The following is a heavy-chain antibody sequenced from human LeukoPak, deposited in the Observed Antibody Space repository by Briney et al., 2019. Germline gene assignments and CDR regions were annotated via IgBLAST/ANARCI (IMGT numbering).Heavy chain of an antibody. V-gene: IGHV3-7*01. Sequence: GGSLRLSCAASGFSFNIYWMTWVRQAPGKGLEWVANIKQDGSEKYYVDSVKGRFTISRDNAKNSLYLQMNSLRAEDTAVYYCARGSPYFYGTDLDYWGQGTLVTVSS. J-gene: IGHJ4*02. CDR3: ARGSPYFYGTDLDY. CDR2: IKQDGSEK. CDR1: GFSFNIYW. D-gene: IGHD3-10*01.